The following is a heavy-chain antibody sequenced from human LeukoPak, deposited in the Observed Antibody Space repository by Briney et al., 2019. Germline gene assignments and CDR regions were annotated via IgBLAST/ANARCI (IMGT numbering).Heavy chain of an antibody. CDR3: ARRGAAAMDY. Sequence: KPSETLSLTCTVSGGSISSYYWSWIRQPPGKGLEWIGYIYYSGSTNYNPSLKSQVTISVDTSKNQFSLKLSSVTAADTAVYYCARRGAAAMDYWGQGTLVTVSS. V-gene: IGHV4-59*01. D-gene: IGHD6-13*01. J-gene: IGHJ4*02. CDR1: GGSISSYY. CDR2: IYYSGST.